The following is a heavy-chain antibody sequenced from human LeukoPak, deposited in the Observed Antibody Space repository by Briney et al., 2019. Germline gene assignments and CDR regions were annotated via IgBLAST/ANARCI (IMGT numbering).Heavy chain of an antibody. CDR3: AKYYDFWSGYPIDY. CDR2: ISGSGGST. D-gene: IGHD3-3*01. CDR1: GFTFSSYA. J-gene: IGHJ4*02. V-gene: IGHV3-23*01. Sequence: GGSLRLSCAASGFTFSSYAMSWVRQAPGKGLEWVSAISGSGGSTYYADSVKGRFTISRDNSKNTLYLQMNSLRAEDTAVYYCAKYYDFWSGYPIDYWGQGTLVTASS.